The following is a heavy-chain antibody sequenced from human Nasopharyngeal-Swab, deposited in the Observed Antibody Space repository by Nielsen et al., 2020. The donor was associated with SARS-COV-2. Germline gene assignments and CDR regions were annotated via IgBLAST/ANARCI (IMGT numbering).Heavy chain of an antibody. CDR3: ARARRNYYYYMDV. J-gene: IGHJ6*03. CDR1: GFTVTSQY. Sequence: LSLTCAASGFTVTSQYMSWVRQAPGKGLEWVSLIHADGTTYHADSVKDRFTISRDSSKNTLYLQMNSLRAEDTAVYYCARARRNYYYYMDVWGKGTAVTVSS. CDR2: IHADGTT. V-gene: IGHV3-66*01.